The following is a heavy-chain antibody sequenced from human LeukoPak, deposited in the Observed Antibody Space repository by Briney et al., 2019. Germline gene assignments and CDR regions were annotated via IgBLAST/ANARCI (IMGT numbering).Heavy chain of an antibody. CDR2: IYSGGST. CDR1: GFTVSSNY. Sequence: GGSLRLSCAASGFTVSSNYMSWVRQAPGKGLEWVSVIYSGGSTYYAGSVKGRFTISRDNSKNTLYLEMNSLRAEDTAVYYCAKDSSSYDWGYMDVWGKGTTVTISS. D-gene: IGHD3-22*01. CDR3: AKDSSSYDWGYMDV. J-gene: IGHJ6*03. V-gene: IGHV3-53*01.